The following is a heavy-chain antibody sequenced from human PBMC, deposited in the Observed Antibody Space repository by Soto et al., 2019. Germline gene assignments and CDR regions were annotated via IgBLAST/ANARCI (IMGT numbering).Heavy chain of an antibody. CDR2: INHSGST. V-gene: IGHV4-34*01. CDR3: ARGYSNYVLGWFDP. CDR1: GGSFSGYY. J-gene: IGHJ5*02. D-gene: IGHD4-4*01. Sequence: QVQLQQWGAGLLKPSETLSLTCAVYGGSFSGYYWSWIRQPPGKGLEWIGEINHSGSTNYNPSLKSRVTISVDTSKNQFSLKLSSVTAADTAVYYCARGYSNYVLGWFDPWGQGTLVTVSS.